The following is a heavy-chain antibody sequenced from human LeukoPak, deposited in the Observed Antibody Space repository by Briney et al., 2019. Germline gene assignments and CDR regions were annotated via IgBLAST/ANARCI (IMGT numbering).Heavy chain of an antibody. CDR1: GFSLSTSGVC. V-gene: IGHV2-5*02. J-gene: IGHJ3*02. CDR3: AHGHYGPTTGGAFDI. D-gene: IGHD4-17*01. CDR2: IYWDDDK. Sequence: SGPTLVKPTQTLTLTCTFSGFSLSTSGVCVGWIRQPPGKALEWLALIYWDDDKRYSPSLKSRLTITKDTSKNQVVLTMTNMDPVDTATYYCAHGHYGPTTGGAFDIWGQGTMVTVSS.